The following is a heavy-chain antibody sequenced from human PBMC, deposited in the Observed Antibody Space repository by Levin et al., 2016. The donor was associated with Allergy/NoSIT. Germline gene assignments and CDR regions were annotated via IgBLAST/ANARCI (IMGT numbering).Heavy chain of an antibody. CDR3: TRSLRYCTTGNCANDAFDI. CDR1: GYAFTSYY. D-gene: IGHD2-8*01. Sequence: ASVKVSCKASGYAFTSYYIHWVRQAPGQGLEWMGMINPSDGRTSYAQRLQGRVTMTRDTSTSTVYMFLTSLRSEDTAVYYCTRSLRYCTTGNCANDAFDIWGQGTMVTISS. J-gene: IGHJ3*02. CDR2: INPSDGRT. V-gene: IGHV1-46*04.